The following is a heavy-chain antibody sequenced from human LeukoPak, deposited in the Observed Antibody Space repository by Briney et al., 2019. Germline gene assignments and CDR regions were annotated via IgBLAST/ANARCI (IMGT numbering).Heavy chain of an antibody. D-gene: IGHD5-18*01. CDR1: GGSISSYY. V-gene: IGHV4-59*01. J-gene: IGHJ6*03. CDR2: MYYSGNT. CDR3: ARVYGYNYYYMDV. Sequence: SETLSLTCTVSGGSISSYYWNWIRQPPGKGLEWIGYMYYSGNTNYNPSLKSRVTISVDSSKSHFSLQLTSVTAADTAVYYCARVYGYNYYYMDVWGKGTTVTVSS.